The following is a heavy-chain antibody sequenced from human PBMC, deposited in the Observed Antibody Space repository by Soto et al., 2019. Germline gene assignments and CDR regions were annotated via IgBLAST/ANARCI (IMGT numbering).Heavy chain of an antibody. D-gene: IGHD3-16*01. CDR1: GFTFSSYG. CDR2: ISYDGSNK. Sequence: QVQLVESGGGVVQPGRSLRLSCAASGFTFSSYGMHWVRQAPGKGLEWVAVISYDGSNKYYADSVKGRFTISRDNSKNTLDLQMNSLRAEDTTVYYCAQDKEQGGYCDYWGQGTLVTVSS. CDR3: AQDKEQGGYCDY. V-gene: IGHV3-30*18. J-gene: IGHJ4*02.